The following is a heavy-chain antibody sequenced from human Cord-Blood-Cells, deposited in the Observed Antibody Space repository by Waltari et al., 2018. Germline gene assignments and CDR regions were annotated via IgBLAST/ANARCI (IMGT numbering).Heavy chain of an antibody. CDR1: GGSSRGSS. V-gene: IGHV4-34*01. D-gene: IGHD3-10*01. J-gene: IGHJ5*02. Sequence: QVQLQQWGAGLLKPSETLSLTCAVYGGSSRGSSWSWFRQPPGKGLEWIGEINHSGSTNYNPSLKSRVTISVDTSKNQFSLKLSSVTAADTAVYYCARGTAIGGWFDPWGQGTLVTVSS. CDR2: INHSGST. CDR3: ARGTAIGGWFDP.